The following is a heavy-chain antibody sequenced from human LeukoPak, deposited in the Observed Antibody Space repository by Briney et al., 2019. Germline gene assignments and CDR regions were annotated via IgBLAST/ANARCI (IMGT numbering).Heavy chain of an antibody. CDR1: GGSFSGYY. V-gene: IGHV4-34*01. CDR3: ARDKGQYGSGTRGFTWFDP. D-gene: IGHD3-10*01. J-gene: IGHJ5*02. CDR2: GNHSGST. Sequence: PSETLSLTCGVYGGSFSGYYWNWIRQSPGQGQGWIGVGNHSGSTNYNPSLKSRVTMSVDTSQKQFSLMLNSVTAADTAVYYCARDKGQYGSGTRGFTWFDPWGQGTLVTVSS.